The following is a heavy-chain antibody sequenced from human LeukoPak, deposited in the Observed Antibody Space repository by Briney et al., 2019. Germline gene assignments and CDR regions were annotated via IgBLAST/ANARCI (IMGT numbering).Heavy chain of an antibody. D-gene: IGHD2-2*02. Sequence: PGESLRLSCAPSGFTFSFYGMHWVRQAPGKGLEGVAFIQYDGSYKFYADSVQSRFSISRDNSKNTLFLQMNSLRADDTAVYYCAKTSDQLLYSKFDFWGQGTLVTVSS. J-gene: IGHJ4*02. CDR1: GFTFSFYG. CDR3: AKTSDQLLYSKFDF. CDR2: IQYDGSYK. V-gene: IGHV3-30*02.